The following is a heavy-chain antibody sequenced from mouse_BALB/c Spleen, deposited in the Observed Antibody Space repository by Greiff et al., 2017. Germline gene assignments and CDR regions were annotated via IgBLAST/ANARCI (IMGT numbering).Heavy chain of an antibody. CDR3: ARSDYRYFDY. Sequence: QVQLQQSGAELARPGASVKLSCKASGYTFTSYWMQWVKQRPGQGLEWIGAIYPGDGDTRYTQKFKGKATLTADKSSSTAYMQLSSLASEDSAVYYCARSDYRYFDYWGQGTTLTVSS. CDR1: GYTFTSYW. CDR2: IYPGDGDT. V-gene: IGHV1-87*01. J-gene: IGHJ2*01. D-gene: IGHD2-14*01.